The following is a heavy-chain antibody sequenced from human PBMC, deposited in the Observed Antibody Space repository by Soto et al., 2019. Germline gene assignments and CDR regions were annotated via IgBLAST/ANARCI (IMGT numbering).Heavy chain of an antibody. V-gene: IGHV4-39*01. CDR1: GGSISSSSYY. D-gene: IGHD3-10*01. CDR3: ARHTPTLLWFGELLYPPLFADY. J-gene: IGHJ4*02. Sequence: QLQLQESGPGLVKPSETLSLTCTVSGGSISSSSYYWGWIRQPPGKGLEWIGSIYYSGSTYYNPSLKSRVTISVDTSKNQFSLKLSSVTAADTAVYYCARHTPTLLWFGELLYPPLFADYWGQGTLVTVSS. CDR2: IYYSGST.